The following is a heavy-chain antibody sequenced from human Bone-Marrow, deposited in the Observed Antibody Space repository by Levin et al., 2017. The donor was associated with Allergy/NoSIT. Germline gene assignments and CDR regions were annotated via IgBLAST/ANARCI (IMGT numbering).Heavy chain of an antibody. CDR2: INPNSGGT. CDR1: GYTFTGYY. CDR3: ARGNGYSYGKTYYYYYGMDV. V-gene: IGHV1-2*06. D-gene: IGHD5-18*01. Sequence: GESLKISCKASGYTFTGYYMHWVRQAPGQGLEWMGRINPNSGGTNYAQKFQGRVTMTRDTSISTAYMELSRLRSDDTAVYYCARGNGYSYGKTYYYYYGMDVWGQGTTVTVSS. J-gene: IGHJ6*02.